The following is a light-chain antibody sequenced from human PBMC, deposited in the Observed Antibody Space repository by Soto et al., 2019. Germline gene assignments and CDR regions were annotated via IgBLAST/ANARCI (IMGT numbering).Light chain of an antibody. V-gene: IGLV2-14*03. J-gene: IGLJ1*01. CDR1: TSDVGGFDY. CDR2: DVS. CDR3: SSYTTTGTQV. Sequence: QSALTQPASVSGSPGQSITLSCTGTTSDVGGFDYVSWYQQHPGKVPKLMIFDVSNRPSRVSDRFSGSKSGNTASLTISGLQAEDEADYYCSSYTTTGTQVFGTGTKLTVL.